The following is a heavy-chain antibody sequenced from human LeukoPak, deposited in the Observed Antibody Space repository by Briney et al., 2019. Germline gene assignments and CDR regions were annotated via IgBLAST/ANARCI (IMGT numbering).Heavy chain of an antibody. CDR3: ARLPYCSSTSCYGPSYYFDY. Sequence: SETLSLTCTVSGGSISSYYWSWIRQPPGKGLEWIGYIYYSGSTNYNPSLKSRVTISVDTSKNQFSLKLSSVTAADMAVYYCARLPYCSSTSCYGPSYYFDYWGQGTLVTVSS. J-gene: IGHJ4*02. CDR2: IYYSGST. CDR1: GGSISSYY. V-gene: IGHV4-59*08. D-gene: IGHD2-2*01.